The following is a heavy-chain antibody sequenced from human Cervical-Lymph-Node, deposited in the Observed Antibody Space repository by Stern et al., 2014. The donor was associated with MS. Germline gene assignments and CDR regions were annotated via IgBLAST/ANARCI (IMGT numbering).Heavy chain of an antibody. CDR2: INHSGST. CDR3: ARARNYGPFDY. CDR1: GGSFSGYY. J-gene: IGHJ4*02. D-gene: IGHD1-7*01. Sequence: QVQLQQWGAGLLKPSETLSLTCAVYGGSFSGYYWSWIRQHPGKGLEWIGEINHSGSTNYNPSLKGRVPISVDTSKNQFSLKRSSVTAADTAVYYCARARNYGPFDYWGQGTLVTVSS. V-gene: IGHV4-34*01.